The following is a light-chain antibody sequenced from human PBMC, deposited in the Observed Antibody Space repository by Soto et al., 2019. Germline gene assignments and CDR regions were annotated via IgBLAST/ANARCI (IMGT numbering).Light chain of an antibody. CDR1: SSNIGAGYD. CDR2: GNS. V-gene: IGLV1-40*01. Sequence: HSVLTQPTSVSGAPGQRVTISCTGSSSNIGAGYDVHWYQQLPGTAPKLLIYGNSNRPSGVPDRFSGSKSGTSASLAITGLQAEDEADYYCQSYDSSLYVFGTGTKLTVL. CDR3: QSYDSSLYV. J-gene: IGLJ1*01.